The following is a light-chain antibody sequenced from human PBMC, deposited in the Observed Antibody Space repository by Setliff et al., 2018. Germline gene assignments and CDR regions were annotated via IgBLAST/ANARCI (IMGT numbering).Light chain of an antibody. J-gene: IGLJ1*01. CDR2: AVS. Sequence: QSALAQPASVSGSPGQSITISCSGTSSDVGSYDLVSWYQQHPGKAPKLIIYAVSDRPSGVSNRISGSKSGNTASLTISGLQTEDEADYYCNAYTSGSTYVFGTGTKVTVL. CDR3: NAYTSGSTYV. V-gene: IGLV2-14*03. CDR1: SSDVGSYDL.